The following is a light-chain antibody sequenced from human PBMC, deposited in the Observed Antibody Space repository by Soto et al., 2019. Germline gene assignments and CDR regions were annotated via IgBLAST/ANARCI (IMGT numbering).Light chain of an antibody. CDR3: QTRGTGIL. V-gene: IGLV4-69*01. Sequence: QAVVTQSPSASASLGASVKLTCTLSSGHSSYAIAWHQQQPEKGPRYLMKLNSDGSHSKGDGIPDRFSGSSSGAERYLTISSLQSEDGADYYCQTRGTGILFGGGTKLTVL. CDR2: LNSDGSH. CDR1: SGHSSYA. J-gene: IGLJ2*01.